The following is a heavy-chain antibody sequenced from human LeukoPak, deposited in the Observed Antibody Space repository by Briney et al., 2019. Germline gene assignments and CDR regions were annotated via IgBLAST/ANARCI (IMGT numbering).Heavy chain of an antibody. Sequence: GGSLRLSCAASEFTFSNAWLSWVRQAPGKGLEWVGRIKSMTDGGTTDYAAPVKGRFTISRDDSKNALYLQMNNLKTEDTAVYYCTTVHDYGDSYWRRGTLVTVSS. CDR1: EFTFSNAW. J-gene: IGHJ4*02. CDR3: TTVHDYGDSY. D-gene: IGHD4-17*01. CDR2: IKSMTDGGTT. V-gene: IGHV3-15*01.